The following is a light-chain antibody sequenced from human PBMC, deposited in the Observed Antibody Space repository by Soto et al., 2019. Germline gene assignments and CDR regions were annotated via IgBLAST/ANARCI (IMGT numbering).Light chain of an antibody. CDR1: SSNIGAGYD. V-gene: IGLV1-40*01. J-gene: IGLJ2*01. Sequence: QSVLTQPPSVSGAPGQRVTISCTGSSSNIGAGYDVHWYQQLPGTAPKLLIYGNSNRPSGVPDRFSGSKSGTSASLAITGLRAEDEADYYCQSYDSSLSGPKVFGGGTKLTVL. CDR3: QSYDSSLSGPKV. CDR2: GNS.